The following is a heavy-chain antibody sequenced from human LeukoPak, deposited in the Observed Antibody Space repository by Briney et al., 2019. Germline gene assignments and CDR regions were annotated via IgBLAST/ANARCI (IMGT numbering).Heavy chain of an antibody. CDR1: GFTFSSYA. CDR2: ISGSGGST. V-gene: IGHV3-23*01. D-gene: IGHD2-15*01. J-gene: IGHJ4*02. CDR3: AKEPPRYCSGGSCYREYYFDY. Sequence: GGSLRLSCAASGFTFSSYAMSWVRQAPGKGLEWVSAISGSGGSTYYADSVKGRFTISRDNSKNTLYLQMNSLRAEDTAVYYCAKEPPRYCSGGSCYREYYFDYWGQGTLVTASS.